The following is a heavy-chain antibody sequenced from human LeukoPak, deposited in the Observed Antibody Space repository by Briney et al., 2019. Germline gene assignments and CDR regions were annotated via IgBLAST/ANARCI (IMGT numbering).Heavy chain of an antibody. CDR3: ARDDSDYGGWFDP. Sequence: GGSLRLSCAGPGFTFSSYAMSWVRQAPGKGLEWVSALSGSGGGTYYADSVKGRFTISRDNAKNSLYLQMNSLRAEDTAVYYCARDDSDYGGWFDPWGQGTLVTVSS. CDR1: GFTFSSYA. V-gene: IGHV3-23*01. CDR2: LSGSGGGT. J-gene: IGHJ5*02. D-gene: IGHD5-12*01.